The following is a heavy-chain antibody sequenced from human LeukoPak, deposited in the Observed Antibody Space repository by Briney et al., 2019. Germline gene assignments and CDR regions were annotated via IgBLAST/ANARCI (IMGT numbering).Heavy chain of an antibody. Sequence: SVKVSCKASGGTFSSYAISWVRQAPGQGLEWMGGIIPIFGTANYAQKFQGRVTITADESTSTAYMELSSLRSEDTAVYYCAKDGPKYSSSTYYWGQGTLVTVSS. CDR3: AKDGPKYSSSTYY. D-gene: IGHD6-13*01. CDR2: IIPIFGTA. V-gene: IGHV1-69*01. CDR1: GGTFSSYA. J-gene: IGHJ4*02.